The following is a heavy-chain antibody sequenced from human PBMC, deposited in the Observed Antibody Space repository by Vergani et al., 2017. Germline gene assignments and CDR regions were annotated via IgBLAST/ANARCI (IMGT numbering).Heavy chain of an antibody. D-gene: IGHD1-20*01. J-gene: IGHJ4*02. CDR2: IGTAGDT. V-gene: IGHV3-13*01. Sequence: EVQLVESGGGLVQPGGSLRLSCAASGFTFSTYDMHWVRQATGKCLEWVSAIGTAGDTYYPGSVKGRFTISRENAKNSLYLQMNGLRAGDTAVYYCAKDSITGTDFDYWGQGTLVTVSS. CDR3: AKDSITGTDFDY. CDR1: GFTFSTYD.